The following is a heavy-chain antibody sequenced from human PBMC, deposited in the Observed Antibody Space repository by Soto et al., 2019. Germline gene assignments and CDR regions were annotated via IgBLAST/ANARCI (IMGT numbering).Heavy chain of an antibody. CDR3: PRIPHSTTSYYDHNFGMDV. CDR1: GYSFPSDW. CDR2: IYPADSDT. J-gene: IGHJ6*02. V-gene: IGHV5-51*01. D-gene: IGHD2-2*01. Sequence: GESLKISCKGSGYSFPSDWIGWVRQMPGKGLEWMGSIYPADSDTRYSPAFQGQVTISADKSIRTAYLQWSSLKASDTATYYCPRIPHSTTSYYDHNFGMDVWGQGTTVTVSS.